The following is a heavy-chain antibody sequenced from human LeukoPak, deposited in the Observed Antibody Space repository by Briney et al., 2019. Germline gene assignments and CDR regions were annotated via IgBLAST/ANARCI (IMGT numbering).Heavy chain of an antibody. CDR2: ITSNTAST. D-gene: IGHD4-17*01. Sequence: GGSLRLSCAASGFTFSNYAMSWVRQVPGKGLEWVSGITSNTASTYYADSVKGRFTISRDNSKNTLYLQMNSLRAEDTAVYYCGTNRYYGDYGWGQGTLVTVSS. J-gene: IGHJ4*02. CDR3: GTNRYYGDYG. CDR1: GFTFSNYA. V-gene: IGHV3-23*01.